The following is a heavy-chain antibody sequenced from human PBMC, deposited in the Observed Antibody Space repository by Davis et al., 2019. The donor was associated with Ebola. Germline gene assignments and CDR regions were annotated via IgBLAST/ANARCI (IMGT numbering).Heavy chain of an antibody. V-gene: IGHV1-69*13. J-gene: IGHJ4*02. CDR2: IIPIFGTA. Sequence: AASVKVSCKASGGTFSSYAISWVRQAPGQGLEWMGGIIPIFGTANYAQKFQGRVTITADESTSTVYMELSSLRSEDTAVYYCARDAPLGYCSSTSCYLSYWGQGTLVTVSS. D-gene: IGHD2-2*01. CDR1: GGTFSSYA. CDR3: ARDAPLGYCSSTSCYLSY.